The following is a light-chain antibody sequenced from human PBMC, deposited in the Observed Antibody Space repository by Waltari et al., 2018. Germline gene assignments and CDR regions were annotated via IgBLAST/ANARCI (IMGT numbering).Light chain of an antibody. CDR3: QQLHRYPPT. J-gene: IGKJ3*01. Sequence: DIQMTQSPSTLSASVGDRVTITCRASQSIGSSLAWYQQKPGKAPKVVIYEASSLESGVPSRFSGSGSGTEFTLTITSLQPDDFATYYCQQLHRYPPTFGPGTTVDVK. CDR2: EAS. V-gene: IGKV1-5*03. CDR1: QSIGSS.